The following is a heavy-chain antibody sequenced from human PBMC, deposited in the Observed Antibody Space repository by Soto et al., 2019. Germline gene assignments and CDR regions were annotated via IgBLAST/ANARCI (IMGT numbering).Heavy chain of an antibody. Sequence: PSETLSLTCAVYGGSFSGYYWSWIRQPPGKGLEWIGEINHSGSTNYNPSLKSRVTISVDTSKNQFSLKLSSVTAADTAVYYCARGYYDFWSGYKPPNYYYYYYMDVWGKRTTVTVSS. CDR2: INHSGST. CDR1: GGSFSGYY. CDR3: ARGYYDFWSGYKPPNYYYYYYMDV. D-gene: IGHD3-3*01. V-gene: IGHV4-34*01. J-gene: IGHJ6*03.